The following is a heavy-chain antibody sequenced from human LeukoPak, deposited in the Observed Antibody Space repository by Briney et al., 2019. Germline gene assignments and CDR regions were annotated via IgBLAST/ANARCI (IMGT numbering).Heavy chain of an antibody. J-gene: IGHJ5*02. CDR3: ARDPRPRGYCRSDNCYKNGGVYNWFDP. D-gene: IGHD2-2*02. V-gene: IGHV3-11*01. Sequence: GGSLRLSCAASGFTFSDYYMTWIRQAPGQGLEWVSYIGSSSGVTYYADSVKGRFTISKDKAKTSLYLEMNSLRANDTAVYYGARDPRPRGYCRSDNCYKNGGVYNWFDPWGQGTLVTVST. CDR1: GFTFSDYY. CDR2: IGSSSGVT.